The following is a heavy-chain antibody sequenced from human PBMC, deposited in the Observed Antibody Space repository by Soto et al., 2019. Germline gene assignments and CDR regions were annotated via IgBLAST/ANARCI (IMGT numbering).Heavy chain of an antibody. Sequence: QVQLVESGGGVVQPGRSLRLSCAASGFTFSSYGMHWVRQAPGKGLEWVAVIWYDGSNKYYADSVKGRFTISRDNSKNMLYLQMNSLRAEDTAVYYCARVSRLQNENFDYWGQGTLVTVSS. D-gene: IGHD4-4*01. CDR2: IWYDGSNK. V-gene: IGHV3-33*01. CDR3: ARVSRLQNENFDY. CDR1: GFTFSSYG. J-gene: IGHJ4*02.